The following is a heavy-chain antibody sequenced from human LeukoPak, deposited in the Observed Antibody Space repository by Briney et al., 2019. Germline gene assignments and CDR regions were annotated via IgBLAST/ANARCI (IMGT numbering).Heavy chain of an antibody. V-gene: IGHV6-1*01. CDR3: ARGRLLSFDF. CDR2: TYYRSKWYN. J-gene: IGHJ4*02. CDR1: GDSVSSNSVA. D-gene: IGHD5-18*01. Sequence: SQTLLLTCAISGDSVSSNSVAWNWIRQSPSRGLEWLGRTYYRSKWYNDYAVSVKSRITISPDTSKNQFSLQLNSVTPEDTAVYYCARGRLLSFDFWDQGTLVTVSS.